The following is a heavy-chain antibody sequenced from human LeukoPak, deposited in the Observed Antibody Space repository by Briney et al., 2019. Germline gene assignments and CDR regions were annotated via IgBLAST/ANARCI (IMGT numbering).Heavy chain of an antibody. J-gene: IGHJ4*02. Sequence: SQTLSLTCPVSGGSITSSSSYWGWIRQPPGKGLEWIGTIYYSGTTYYNPSLKSRVTISIDAAKNQFSLMLTSVTAADTAVYYCARLVPPGGGDCTGSNCHTVYYFDYWGQGTLVTVSS. V-gene: IGHV4-39*01. CDR2: IYYSGTT. D-gene: IGHD2-15*01. CDR3: ARLVPPGGGDCTGSNCHTVYYFDY. CDR1: GGSITSSSSY.